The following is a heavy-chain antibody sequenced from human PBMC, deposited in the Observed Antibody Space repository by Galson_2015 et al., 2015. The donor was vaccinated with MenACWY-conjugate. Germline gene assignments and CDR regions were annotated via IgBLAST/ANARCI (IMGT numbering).Heavy chain of an antibody. V-gene: IGHV3-7*01. CDR1: GFTFSTYW. CDR3: AIGHHKLDP. CDR2: IKPDGSEQ. J-gene: IGHJ5*02. Sequence: SLRLSCAASGFTFSTYWMTWVRQAPGKGLEWVANIKPDGSEQYYVDSVKGRFTISRDNAKNSLFLQMNSLRVEDTAVYYCAIGHHKLDPWGQGTLVTVSS. D-gene: IGHD1-14*01.